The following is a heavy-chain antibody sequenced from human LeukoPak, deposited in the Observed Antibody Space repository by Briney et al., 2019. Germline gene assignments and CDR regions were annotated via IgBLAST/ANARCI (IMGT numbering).Heavy chain of an antibody. CDR3: ARDRGVQLESDFDY. Sequence: GGSLRLSCSASGFTFSNYCMNWVRQAPGKGLEWVSSISSSYTYIYYGDSVKGRFTISRDNAKNSLYLQMNSLRAEDTAVYYCARDRGVQLESDFDYWGQGTLVTVSS. CDR2: ISSSYTYI. CDR1: GFTFSNYC. D-gene: IGHD1-1*01. V-gene: IGHV3-21*01. J-gene: IGHJ4*02.